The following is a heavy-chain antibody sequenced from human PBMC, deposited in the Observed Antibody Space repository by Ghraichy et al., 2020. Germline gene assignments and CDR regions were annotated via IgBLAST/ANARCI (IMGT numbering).Heavy chain of an antibody. J-gene: IGHJ2*01. D-gene: IGHD4-17*01. CDR1: GFTFTDYS. CDR3: ARDQALVTTSGLRGWYFDL. V-gene: IGHV3-21*01. CDR2: ISITSSYI. Sequence: LSLTCAASGFTFTDYSMNWVRQAPGKGLEWVSSISITSSYIYYADSVKGRFTISRDNAKNSLYLQLNGLRAEDTAIYYCARDQALVTTSGLRGWYFDLWGRGSLVTVSS.